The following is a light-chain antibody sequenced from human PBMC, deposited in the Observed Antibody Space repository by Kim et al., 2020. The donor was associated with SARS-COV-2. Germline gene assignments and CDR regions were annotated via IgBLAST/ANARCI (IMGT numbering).Light chain of an antibody. CDR1: KLGDKY. CDR2: QDS. CDR3: QAWDSSTV. Sequence: SYELTQPPSVSVSPGQTASITCSGDKLGDKYACWYQQKPGQSPVLVIYQDSKRPSGIPERFSGSNSGNTATLTISGTQAMDEADYYGQAWDSSTVFGTGT. J-gene: IGLJ1*01. V-gene: IGLV3-1*01.